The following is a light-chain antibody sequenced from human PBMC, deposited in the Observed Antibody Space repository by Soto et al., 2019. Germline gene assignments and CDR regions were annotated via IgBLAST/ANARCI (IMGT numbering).Light chain of an antibody. CDR3: QQYDNLPFP. CDR1: QDISNY. CDR2: DAS. Sequence: DIQMTPSPSSLSASVGVSVTITCPASQDISNYLNWYQQKPGKAPKLLSYDASNLETGVPSRLSGRGSGTDFTFPISSLQPEDIATYYCQQYDNLPFPFGPGTKVDI. J-gene: IGKJ3*01. V-gene: IGKV1-33*01.